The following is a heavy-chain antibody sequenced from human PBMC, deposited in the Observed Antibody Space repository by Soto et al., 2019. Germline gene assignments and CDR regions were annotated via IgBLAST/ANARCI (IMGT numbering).Heavy chain of an antibody. CDR1: GFTFSSYA. CDR3: AKSIMITFGGVIEGYYFDY. V-gene: IGHV3-23*01. D-gene: IGHD3-16*02. J-gene: IGHJ4*02. Sequence: GESLKISCAASGFTFSSYAMSWVRQAPGKGLEWVSAISGSGGSTYYADSVKGRFTISRDNSKNTLYLQMNSLRAEDTAVYYCAKSIMITFGGVIEGYYFDYWGQGTLVTVSS. CDR2: ISGSGGST.